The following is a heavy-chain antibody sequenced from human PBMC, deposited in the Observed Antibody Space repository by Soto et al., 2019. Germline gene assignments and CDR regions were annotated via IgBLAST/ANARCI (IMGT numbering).Heavy chain of an antibody. Sequence: SETLSLTCAVYGGSFSGYYWSWIRQPPGKGLEWIGEINHSGSTNYNPSLKSRVTISVDTSKNQFSLKLSSVTAADTAVYYCARLGYCSGGSCYSGVTAIRSYYGMDVWGQGTTVTVSS. CDR2: INHSGST. D-gene: IGHD2-15*01. CDR1: GGSFSGYY. CDR3: ARLGYCSGGSCYSGVTAIRSYYGMDV. J-gene: IGHJ6*02. V-gene: IGHV4-34*01.